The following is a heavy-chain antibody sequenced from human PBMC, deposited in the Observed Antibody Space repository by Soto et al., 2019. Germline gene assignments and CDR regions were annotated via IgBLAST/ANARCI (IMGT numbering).Heavy chain of an antibody. CDR2: IIPIVGPA. CDR1: GGTFSRYA. J-gene: IGHJ6*02. CDR3: ARDGIINIWPYYYGMDV. V-gene: IGHV1-69*13. D-gene: IGHD3-9*01. Sequence: SVKVSCKTSGGTFSRYAISWVRQAPGQGLEWMGGIIPIVGPANYAQKFHGRVTITADESTSTVYMELSSLTSEDTAVYYCARDGIINIWPYYYGMDVWGQGTTVTVSS.